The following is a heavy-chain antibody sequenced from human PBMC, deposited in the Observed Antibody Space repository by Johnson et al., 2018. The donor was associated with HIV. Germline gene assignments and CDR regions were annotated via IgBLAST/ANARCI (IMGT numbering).Heavy chain of an antibody. CDR2: ISYDGSNK. CDR3: ARDPDWSAFDI. CDR1: GFTFDDYG. V-gene: IGHV3-30*03. J-gene: IGHJ3*02. Sequence: VQLVESGGGVVRPGGSLRLSCAASGFTFDDYGMSWVRQAPGKGLEWVAVISYDGSNKYYADSVKGRFTISRDNSKNTLYLQMNSLRAEDTAVYYCARDPDWSAFDIWGQGTMVTVSP. D-gene: IGHD3-9*01.